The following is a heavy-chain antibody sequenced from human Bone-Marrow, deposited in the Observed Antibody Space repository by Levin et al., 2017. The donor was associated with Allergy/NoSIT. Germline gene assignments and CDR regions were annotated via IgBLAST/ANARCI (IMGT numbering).Heavy chain of an antibody. J-gene: IGHJ6*02. CDR3: ARGVILESALYYYYGMDV. V-gene: IGHV1-3*01. Sequence: VASVKVSCKASGYTFTSYAMHWVRQAPGQRREWMGWINAGNGNTKYSQKFQGRVTITRDTSASTAYMELSSLRSEDTAVYYCARGVILESALYYYYGMDVWGQGTTVTVSS. CDR2: INAGNGNT. CDR1: GYTFTSYA. D-gene: IGHD2-21*01.